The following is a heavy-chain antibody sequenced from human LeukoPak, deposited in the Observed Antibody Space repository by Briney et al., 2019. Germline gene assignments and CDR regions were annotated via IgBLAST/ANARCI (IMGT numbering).Heavy chain of an antibody. CDR1: GFTFSDYG. J-gene: IGHJ4*02. D-gene: IGHD3-16*01. CDR3: SKSAYYEYVWGTYSYYYFDD. CDR2: ISSDGTEK. Sequence: GGSLSLSCAASGFTFSDYGFHWVRQAPGKGLEWVAFISSDGTEKYYSGSVKGRLTISRDNSKNTLYLQMNGLRAEDTAVYYCSKSAYYEYVWGTYSYYYFDDWGQGTLVTVSS. V-gene: IGHV3-30*18.